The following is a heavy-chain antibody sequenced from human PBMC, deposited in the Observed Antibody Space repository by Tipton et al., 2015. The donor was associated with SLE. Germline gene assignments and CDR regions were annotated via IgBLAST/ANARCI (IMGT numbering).Heavy chain of an antibody. J-gene: IGHJ4*02. CDR2: INHSGST. V-gene: IGHV4-39*07. CDR1: TGSISSSSYY. Sequence: GLVKPSETLSLTCTVSTGSISSSSYYWGWIRQPPGKGLEWIGEINHSGSTNYNPSLKSRVTISVDTSKNQFSLKLSSVTAADTAVYYCAKPGSNTWDGPFDYWGQGTLVTVSS. D-gene: IGHD3-10*01. CDR3: AKPGSNTWDGPFDY.